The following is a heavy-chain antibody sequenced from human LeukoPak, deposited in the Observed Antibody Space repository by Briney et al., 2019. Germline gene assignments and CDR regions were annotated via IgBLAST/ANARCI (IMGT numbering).Heavy chain of an antibody. D-gene: IGHD4-17*01. CDR3: ARDPKGPDDYVPVY. CDR2: ISSSSSYI. J-gene: IGHJ4*02. CDR1: GFTFSSYS. V-gene: IGHV3-21*01. Sequence: GGSLRLSCAASGFTFSSYSMNWVRQAPGKGLKWVSSISSSSSYIYYADSVKGRFTISRDNAKNSLYLQMNSLRAEDTAVYYCARDPKGPDDYVPVYWGQGTLVTVSS.